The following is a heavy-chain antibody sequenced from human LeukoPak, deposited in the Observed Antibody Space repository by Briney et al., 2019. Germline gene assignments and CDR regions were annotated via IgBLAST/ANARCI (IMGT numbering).Heavy chain of an antibody. D-gene: IGHD3-22*01. V-gene: IGHV4-59*01. CDR2: TYYSGTT. Sequence: SETLSLTCTVSDGSISTYYWNWFRQPPGKGLEWIGHTYYSGTTHYNPSLKSRVSISIDTSKNQFSLKLRSVTAVDTAVYYCARWGHFDTSGYFVVDYWGQGTLVTVSS. CDR1: DGSISTYY. CDR3: ARWGHFDTSGYFVVDY. J-gene: IGHJ4*02.